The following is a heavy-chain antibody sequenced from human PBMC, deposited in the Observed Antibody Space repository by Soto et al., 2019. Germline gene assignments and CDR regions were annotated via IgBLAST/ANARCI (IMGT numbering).Heavy chain of an antibody. Sequence: GGSLRLSCAASGFTFRSYHMHWVRQAPGKGLEWVASISYDENNKYYTDYVKGRFTISRDNSKNTLYLQMNSLRDEDTFVYYCASVMDAAMASKDKWFDPWGQGTLVTVSS. D-gene: IGHD5-18*01. CDR1: GFTFRSYH. J-gene: IGHJ5*02. CDR3: ASVMDAAMASKDKWFDP. V-gene: IGHV3-30*10. CDR2: ISYDENNK.